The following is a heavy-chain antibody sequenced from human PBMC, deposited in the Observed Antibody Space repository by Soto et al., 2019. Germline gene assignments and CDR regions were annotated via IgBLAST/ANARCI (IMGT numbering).Heavy chain of an antibody. CDR3: ARGPTANLPSIAVAYDY. Sequence: PSETLSLTCAVYGGSFSGYYWSWIRQPPGKGLEWIGEINHSGSTNYNPSLKSRVTISVDTSKNQFSLKLSSVTAADTAVYYCARGPTANLPSIAVAYDYWGQGTLVTVSS. D-gene: IGHD6-19*01. J-gene: IGHJ4*02. CDR2: INHSGST. V-gene: IGHV4-34*01. CDR1: GGSFSGYY.